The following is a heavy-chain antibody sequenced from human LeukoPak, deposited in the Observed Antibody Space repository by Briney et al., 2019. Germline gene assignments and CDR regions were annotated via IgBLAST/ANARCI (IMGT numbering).Heavy chain of an antibody. J-gene: IGHJ3*02. CDR1: GASIRSGDYY. CDR2: IYDSGST. CDR3: ARDCSGGSCYGAFDI. V-gene: IGHV4-30-4*01. Sequence: PSETLSLTCTVSGASIRSGDYYWSWIREPPGKGLEWIGYIYDSGSTYYNPSLKSRITISVDTSENRFSLKLSSVTATDTAVYYCARDCSGGSCYGAFDIWGQGTMVTVSS. D-gene: IGHD2-15*01.